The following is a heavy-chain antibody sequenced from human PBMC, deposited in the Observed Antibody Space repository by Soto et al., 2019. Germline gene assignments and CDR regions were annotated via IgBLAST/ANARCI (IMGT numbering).Heavy chain of an antibody. J-gene: IGHJ6*02. D-gene: IGHD2-15*01. CDR1: GGSISSGGYY. CDR2: IYYSGST. CDR3: ASRGGILSLPRFGMDV. Sequence: QVQLQESGPGLVKPSQTLSLTCTVSGGSISSGGYYWSWIHQHPGKGLEWIGYIYYSGSTYYNPSLTSRVTISVDTSKNQFSLKLSSVTAADTAVYYCASRGGILSLPRFGMDVWGQGTTVTVSS. V-gene: IGHV4-31*03.